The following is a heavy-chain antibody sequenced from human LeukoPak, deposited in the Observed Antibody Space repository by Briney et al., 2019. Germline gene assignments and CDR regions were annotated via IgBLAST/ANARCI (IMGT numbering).Heavy chain of an antibody. Sequence: GGSLRLSCAASGFTVSSNYMSWVRQAPGKGLEWVSVIYNGGSTHYADSVKGRFTISRDNSKNTLDLQMNSLRAEDTAVYYCARDHGVLRFLEWLPMLNYWGQGTLVTVSS. CDR2: IYNGGST. CDR3: ARDHGVLRFLEWLPMLNY. CDR1: GFTVSSNY. V-gene: IGHV3-66*01. D-gene: IGHD3-3*01. J-gene: IGHJ4*02.